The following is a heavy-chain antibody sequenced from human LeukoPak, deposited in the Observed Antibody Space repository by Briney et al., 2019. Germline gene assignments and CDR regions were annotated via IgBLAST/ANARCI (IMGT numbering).Heavy chain of an antibody. D-gene: IGHD2-2*01. V-gene: IGHV3-48*03. CDR2: ISSSGSTI. J-gene: IGHJ4*02. CDR3: ARGTRSRYCSSTSCYNPDLFDY. CDR1: GFTFSSYE. Sequence: GGSLRLSCAASGFTFSSYEMNWVRQAPGKGLEWVSYISSSGSTIYYADSVKGRFTISRDNAKNSLYLQMNSLRAEDTAVYYCARGTRSRYCSSTSCYNPDLFDYWGQGTLVTVSS.